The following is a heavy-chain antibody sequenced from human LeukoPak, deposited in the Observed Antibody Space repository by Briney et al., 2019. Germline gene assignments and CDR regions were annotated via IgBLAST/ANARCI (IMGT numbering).Heavy chain of an antibody. Sequence: PSGTLSLTCAVSGGAISSSNWWSWVRQLPGKGLEWIGEIYHSGSTNYNPSLKSRVTISVDTSKNQFSLKLSSVTAADTAVYYCARSRGYSVTADYWGQGTLVTVSS. CDR1: GGAISSSNW. V-gene: IGHV4-4*02. J-gene: IGHJ4*02. CDR3: ARSRGYSVTADY. CDR2: IYHSGST. D-gene: IGHD5-18*01.